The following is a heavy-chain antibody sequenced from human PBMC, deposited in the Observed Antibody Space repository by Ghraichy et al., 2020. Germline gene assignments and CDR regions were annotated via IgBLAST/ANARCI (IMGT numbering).Heavy chain of an antibody. V-gene: IGHV4-39*01. D-gene: IGHD3-10*01. CDR1: GGSISSTDYY. CDR3: ARSYGSYVD. Sequence: SETLSLTCTVSGGSISSTDYYCNWIRQSPGKGLEWIGGIYYTGSTYYNPSLKSRVTISVDTSKNQFSLNLGSVTAADTAVYYCARSYGSYVDWGQGTPVTVSS. CDR2: IYYTGST. J-gene: IGHJ4*02.